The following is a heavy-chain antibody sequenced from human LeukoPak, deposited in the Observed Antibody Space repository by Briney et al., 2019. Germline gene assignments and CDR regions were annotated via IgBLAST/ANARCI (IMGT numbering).Heavy chain of an antibody. V-gene: IGHV3-21*01. D-gene: IGHD1-26*01. CDR2: ISSSSSYI. J-gene: IGHJ6*03. CDR1: GFTFSSYS. CDR3: ARDFVGATGYMDV. Sequence: GGSLRLSCAASGFTFSSYSMNWVRQALGKGLEWVSSISSSSSYIYYADSVKGRFTISRDNAKNSLYLQMNSLRAEDTAVYYCARDFVGATGYMDVWGKGTTVTVSS.